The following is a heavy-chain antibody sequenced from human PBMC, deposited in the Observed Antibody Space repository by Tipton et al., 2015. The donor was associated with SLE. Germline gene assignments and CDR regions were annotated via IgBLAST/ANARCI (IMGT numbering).Heavy chain of an antibody. CDR1: GFTLSNYA. Sequence: SLRLSCVVSGFTLSNYALHWVRQAPGKGLEYVSSISGDGSGTYYADSVKGRFTISRDNSRNTLYLQLDSLKTEDRGVYYCARGTTLKVTTAYWGQGTLVTVSS. V-gene: IGHV3-64*02. CDR3: ARGTTLKVTTAY. D-gene: IGHD4-11*01. CDR2: ISGDGSGT. J-gene: IGHJ4*02.